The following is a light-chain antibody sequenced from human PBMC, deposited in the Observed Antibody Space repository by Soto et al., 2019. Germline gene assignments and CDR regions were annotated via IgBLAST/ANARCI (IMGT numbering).Light chain of an antibody. CDR3: QSFDSSLIGWV. Sequence: QLVLTQPPSVYGAPGQTVTISCTGSSSNIGAPYDVHWYQQLPGAAPKLLIFANDNRPSGVPDRFSGSRSGTSASLAITGLQAEDEANYYCQSFDSSLIGWVFGGGTKLTVL. CDR1: SSNIGAPYD. J-gene: IGLJ3*02. V-gene: IGLV1-40*01. CDR2: AND.